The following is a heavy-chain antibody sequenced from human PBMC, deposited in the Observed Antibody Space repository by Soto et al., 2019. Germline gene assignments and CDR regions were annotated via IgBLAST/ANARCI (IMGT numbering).Heavy chain of an antibody. J-gene: IGHJ6*02. Sequence: TLSLTFTVSGGSISSGGFYWSWIRQHPGKGLEWIGYIYYSGSTYYNPSLKSRVTISVDTSKNQFSLKLSSVTAADTAVYYCARRGTLSDYYSYSGMDLWGQGTTVTVSS. CDR1: GGSISSGGFY. CDR3: ARRGTLSDYYSYSGMDL. CDR2: IYYSGST. D-gene: IGHD3-16*01. V-gene: IGHV4-31*03.